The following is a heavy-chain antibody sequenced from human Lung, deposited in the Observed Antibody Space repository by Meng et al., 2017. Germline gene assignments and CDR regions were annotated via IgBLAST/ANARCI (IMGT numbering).Heavy chain of an antibody. CDR1: GGSFSDYY. J-gene: IGHJ4*02. CDR3: ARGPTTMAHDFDY. Sequence: QVRLRQWGAGLFKPSETLSLTSVVSGGSFSDYYWSWIRQPPGKGLEWIGEINHSGSTNYNPSLESRATISVDTSQNNLSLKLSSVTAADSAVYYCARGPTTMAHDFDYWGQGTLVTVSS. CDR2: INHSGST. V-gene: IGHV4-34*01. D-gene: IGHD4-11*01.